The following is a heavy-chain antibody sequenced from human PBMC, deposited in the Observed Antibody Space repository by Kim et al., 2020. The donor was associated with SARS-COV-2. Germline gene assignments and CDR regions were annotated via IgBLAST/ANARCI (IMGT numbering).Heavy chain of an antibody. CDR2: IFYSGTT. Sequence: SETLSLTCTVSGGSITNYYYNWIRQPPGKELEWMGYIFYSGTTNYNPSLKSRVTISLDTPKNQFSLKLTSVTAADTAVYFFARGGTKQLAQFWCRGTLV. J-gene: IGHJ4*02. D-gene: IGHD6-6*01. V-gene: IGHV4-59*13. CDR1: GGSITNYY. CDR3: ARGGTKQLAQF.